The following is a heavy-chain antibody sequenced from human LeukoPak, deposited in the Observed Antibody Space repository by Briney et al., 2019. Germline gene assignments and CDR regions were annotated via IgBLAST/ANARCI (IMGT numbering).Heavy chain of an antibody. CDR3: AKEDTAYWKTSFDY. CDR2: FSGSGGST. J-gene: IGHJ4*02. Sequence: GGSLRLSCAASGFTFSSYAMSWVRQAPGKGLEWVSSFSGSGGSTYYAASVKGRFTISRDNSKNTLYLQMNSLRAEDTAVYYCAKEDTAYWKTSFDYWGQGTLVTVSS. D-gene: IGHD5-18*01. V-gene: IGHV3-23*01. CDR1: GFTFSSYA.